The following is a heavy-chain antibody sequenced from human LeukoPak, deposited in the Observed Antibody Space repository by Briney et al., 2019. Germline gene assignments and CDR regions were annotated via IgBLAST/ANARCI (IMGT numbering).Heavy chain of an antibody. J-gene: IGHJ4*02. Sequence: PSETLSLTCAVYGGSFSGYYWSWIRQTPGKGLEWIGSIYYSGSPYYNPSLKSRVTISVDTSKNQFSLKLTSVTAADTAMYYCASVGTYYFDHWGQGALVTVSS. CDR2: IYYSGSP. D-gene: IGHD7-27*01. V-gene: IGHV4-34*01. CDR3: ASVGTYYFDH. CDR1: GGSFSGYY.